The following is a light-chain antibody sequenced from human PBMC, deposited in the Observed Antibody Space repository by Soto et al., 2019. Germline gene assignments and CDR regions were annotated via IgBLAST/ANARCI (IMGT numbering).Light chain of an antibody. J-gene: IGLJ1*01. CDR3: SSYTRSSTYV. CDR1: SSDVGGYNC. CDR2: DVS. V-gene: IGLV2-14*01. Sequence: QSALTQPASVSGSPGQSITISCTGTSSDVGGYNCVSWYRQHPGRAPKLMIYDVSNRPSGVSNRFSGSKSGNTASLTIPGLQAEDEADYYCSSYTRSSTYVFGTGTKVTVL.